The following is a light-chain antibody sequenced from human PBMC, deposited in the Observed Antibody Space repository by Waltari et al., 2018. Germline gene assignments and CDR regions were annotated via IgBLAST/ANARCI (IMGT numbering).Light chain of an antibody. J-gene: IGKJ4*01. CDR3: QELNTYPQSLT. CDR1: QGISSY. CDR2: AAS. V-gene: IGKV1-9*01. Sequence: DIQLTQSPSFLSASIGDRVTIPCRASQGISSYLAWYQQKPGQAPKLLIYAASPLQSGVPSRFSGSGSGTEFALTISSLQPEDFATYYCQELNTYPQSLTFGGGTKVEI.